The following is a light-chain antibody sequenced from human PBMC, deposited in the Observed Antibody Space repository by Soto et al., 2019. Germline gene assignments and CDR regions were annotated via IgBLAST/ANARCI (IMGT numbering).Light chain of an antibody. CDR2: EVS. V-gene: IGLV2-8*02. CDR3: SSYADSNSLI. Sequence: QSALTQPPSASRSPGQSVTISCTGTSSDVGGYNYVSWYQQHPGKAPKVMIYEVSKRPSGVPDRFSGSKSGNTASLTVSGLQAEDEADYYCSSYADSNSLIFGGGTKLTVL. CDR1: SSDVGGYNY. J-gene: IGLJ2*01.